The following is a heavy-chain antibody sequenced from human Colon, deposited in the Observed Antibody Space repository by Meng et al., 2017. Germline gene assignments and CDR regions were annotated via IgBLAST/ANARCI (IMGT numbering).Heavy chain of an antibody. CDR3: ARELATIRDY. Sequence: QPQLQESGPGLVKPSEALSLTCSVSGGSISTSGYYWGWIRQPPGKGLEWIGSIGHSGITYYTPSVRSRVTVSIDTSKNQFSLKLTSVTAADTAVYYCARELATIRDYWGRGTLVTVSS. J-gene: IGHJ4*02. V-gene: IGHV4-39*02. CDR2: IGHSGIT. CDR1: GGSISTSGYY. D-gene: IGHD5-24*01.